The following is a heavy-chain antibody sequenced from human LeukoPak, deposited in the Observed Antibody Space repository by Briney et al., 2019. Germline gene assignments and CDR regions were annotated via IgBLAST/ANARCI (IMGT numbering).Heavy chain of an antibody. J-gene: IGHJ4*02. CDR3: ARILVGATTDY. CDR1: GGSVSSASYY. V-gene: IGHV4-61*01. Sequence: PSETLSLTCTVSGGSVSSASYYWSWIRQPPRGGLEWIGFIYYDGGTSYNPSLKSRVTLSVDTSKNPFSLKLTSVTAADSALYFCARILVGATTDYWGQGALVTVSS. D-gene: IGHD1-26*01. CDR2: IYYDGGT.